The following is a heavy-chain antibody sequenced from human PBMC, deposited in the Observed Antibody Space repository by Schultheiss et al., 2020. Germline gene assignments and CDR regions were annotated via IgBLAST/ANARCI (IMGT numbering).Heavy chain of an antibody. Sequence: GGSLRLSCAASGFTFSSYAMSWVRQAPGKGLEWVAVIWYDGSNKYYADSVKGRFTISRDNSKNTLYLQMNSLRAEDTAVYYCAREGDYDSSGFVDYWGQGTLVTVSS. CDR3: AREGDYDSSGFVDY. CDR2: IWYDGSNK. J-gene: IGHJ4*02. D-gene: IGHD3-22*01. V-gene: IGHV3-33*08. CDR1: GFTFSSYA.